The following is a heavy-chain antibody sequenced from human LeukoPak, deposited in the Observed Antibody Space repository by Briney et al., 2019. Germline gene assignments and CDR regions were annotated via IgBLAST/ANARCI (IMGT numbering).Heavy chain of an antibody. Sequence: PGESLRLSCTASGFTFSSYSMNWVRQAPGKGLEWVSSISSSSSYIYYADSVKGRFTISRDNAKNSLYLQMNSLRAEDTAVYYCARDPQEAGATIPRAYFDYWGQGTLVTVSS. CDR1: GFTFSSYS. V-gene: IGHV3-21*01. CDR3: ARDPQEAGATIPRAYFDY. J-gene: IGHJ4*02. D-gene: IGHD1-26*01. CDR2: ISSSSSYI.